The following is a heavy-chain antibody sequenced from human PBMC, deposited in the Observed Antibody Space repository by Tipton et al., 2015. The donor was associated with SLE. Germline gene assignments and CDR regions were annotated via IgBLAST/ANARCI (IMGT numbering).Heavy chain of an antibody. D-gene: IGHD5-18*01. CDR1: GYTFTGYY. Sequence: QSGAEVKKPGASVKVSCKASGYTFTGYYMHWVRQAPGQGLEWMGWINPNSGGTNYAQKFQGRVTMTRDTSNSTAYMELSRLRSDDTAVYYCARDLYPCGYSGPGMDVWGQGTTVTVSS. CDR3: ARDLYPCGYSGPGMDV. V-gene: IGHV1-2*02. CDR2: INPNSGGT. J-gene: IGHJ6*02.